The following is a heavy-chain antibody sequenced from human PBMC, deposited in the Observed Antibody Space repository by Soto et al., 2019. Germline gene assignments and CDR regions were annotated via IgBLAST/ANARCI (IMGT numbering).Heavy chain of an antibody. J-gene: IGHJ6*02. CDR2: IYYSGST. V-gene: IGHV4-31*03. CDR1: GGSISSGGYY. D-gene: IGHD3-22*01. CDR3: ARGYDSSGYYQYYYYGMEV. Sequence: PSETLSLTCTVSGGSISSGGYYWSWIRQHPGKGLEWIGYIYYSGSTYYNPSLKSRVTISVDTSKNQFSLKLSSVTAADTAVYYCARGYDSSGYYQYYYYGMEVWGQGTTVTVSS.